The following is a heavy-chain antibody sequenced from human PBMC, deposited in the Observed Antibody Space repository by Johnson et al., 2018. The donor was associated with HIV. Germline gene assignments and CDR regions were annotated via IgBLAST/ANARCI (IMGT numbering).Heavy chain of an antibody. CDR1: GFTLNSYG. D-gene: IGHD6-19*01. CDR3: AKVWAVAGRGTHDAFDI. CDR2: ISSNGGST. J-gene: IGHJ3*02. Sequence: VQLVESGGGVVQPGGSLRLSCAASGFTLNSYGMHWVRQAPGKGLECVSGISSNGGSTYYANSVKGRFTISRDNSRNTLYLQMGRLRVEDMAVYYCAKVWAVAGRGTHDAFDIWGQGTMVTVSS. V-gene: IGHV3-64*01.